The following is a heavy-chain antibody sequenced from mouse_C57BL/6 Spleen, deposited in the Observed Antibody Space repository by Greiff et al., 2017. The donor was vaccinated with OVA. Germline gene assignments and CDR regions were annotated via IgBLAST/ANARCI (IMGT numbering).Heavy chain of an antibody. CDR2: INPNNGGT. D-gene: IGHD2-12*01. Sequence: EVKLMESGPELVKPGASVKMSCKASGYTFTDYNMHWVKQSHGKSLEWIGYINPNNGGTSYNQKFKGKATLTVNKSSSTAYMELRSLTSEDSAVYYCARRIYSPAFAYWGQGTLVTVSA. CDR1: GYTFTDYN. V-gene: IGHV1-22*01. CDR3: ARRIYSPAFAY. J-gene: IGHJ3*01.